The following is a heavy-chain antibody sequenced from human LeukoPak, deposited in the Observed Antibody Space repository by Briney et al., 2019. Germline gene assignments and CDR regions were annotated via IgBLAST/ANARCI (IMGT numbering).Heavy chain of an antibody. CDR1: GYTFINYY. D-gene: IGHD2-21*01. V-gene: IGHV1-46*01. Sequence: ASVKLSCKASGYTFINYYIHWVRQAPGQGLEWMGIINPSGGSTSYAQKFQGRVTMTRDTSTSTVYMELSSLRSEDTAVYYCARDESTSILWWWGQGTLVTVSS. J-gene: IGHJ1*01. CDR2: INPSGGST. CDR3: ARDESTSILWW.